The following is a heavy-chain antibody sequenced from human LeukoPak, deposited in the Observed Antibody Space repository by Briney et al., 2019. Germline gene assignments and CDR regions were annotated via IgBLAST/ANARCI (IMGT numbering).Heavy chain of an antibody. CDR2: IYYSGST. V-gene: IGHV4-39*07. CDR3: ARGILLWFGELEDY. J-gene: IGHJ4*02. CDR1: GGSLSSSSYY. D-gene: IGHD3-10*01. Sequence: SETLSLTCTVSGGSLSSSSYYWGWIRQPPGKGLEWIGSIYYSGSTYYNPSLKSRVTISVDTSKNQFSLKLSSMTAADTAVYYCARGILLWFGELEDYWGQGTLVTVSS.